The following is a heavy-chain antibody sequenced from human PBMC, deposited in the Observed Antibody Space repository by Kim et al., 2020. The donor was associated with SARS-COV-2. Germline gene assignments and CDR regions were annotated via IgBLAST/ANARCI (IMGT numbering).Heavy chain of an antibody. Sequence: GESLKISCKGSGYSFTSYWIGWVRQMPGKGLEWMGIIYPGDSDTRYSPSFQGQVTISADKSISTAYLQWSSLKASDTAMYYCARPYSGYDQLGAFDIWGQGTMVTVSS. J-gene: IGHJ3*02. D-gene: IGHD5-12*01. V-gene: IGHV5-51*01. CDR2: IYPGDSDT. CDR1: GYSFTSYW. CDR3: ARPYSGYDQLGAFDI.